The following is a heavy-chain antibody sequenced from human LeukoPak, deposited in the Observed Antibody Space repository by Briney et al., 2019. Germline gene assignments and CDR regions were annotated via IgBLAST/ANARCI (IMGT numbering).Heavy chain of an antibody. CDR3: ARVSNPTALDY. D-gene: IGHD2/OR15-2a*01. V-gene: IGHV4-34*01. J-gene: IGHJ4*02. CDR2: INHSGST. Sequence: SETLSLTCAVYGGSFSGYYWSLIRQPPGKGLEWIGEINHSGSTNYNPSLKSRVTISVDTSKNQFSLKLSSVTAADTAVYYCARVSNPTALDYWGQGTLVTVSS. CDR1: GGSFSGYY.